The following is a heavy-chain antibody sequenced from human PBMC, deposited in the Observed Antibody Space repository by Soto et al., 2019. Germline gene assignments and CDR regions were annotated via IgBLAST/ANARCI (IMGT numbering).Heavy chain of an antibody. CDR1: GYTFTGYY. CDR3: ARANSSWPAFDI. CDR2: INPNSGGT. V-gene: IGHV1-2*02. D-gene: IGHD6-13*01. J-gene: IGHJ3*02. Sequence: ASVKVSCKASGYTFTGYYMHWVRQAPGQGLEWMGWINPNSGGTNYAQKFQGRVTMTRDTSISTAYMEPSRLRSDDTAVYYCARANSSWPAFDIWGQGTMVTVSS.